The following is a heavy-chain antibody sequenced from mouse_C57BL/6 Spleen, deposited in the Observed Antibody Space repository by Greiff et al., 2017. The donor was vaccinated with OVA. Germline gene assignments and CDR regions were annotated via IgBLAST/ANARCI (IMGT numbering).Heavy chain of an antibody. CDR1: GYTFTSYW. Sequence: QVQLKQPGAELVKPGASVKLSCKASGYTFTSYWMHWVKQRPGRGLEWIGRIDPNSGGTKYNEKFKSKATLTVDKPSSTAYMQLSSLTSEDSAVYYCARYSYLSSLAMDYWGQGTSVTVSS. CDR3: ARYSYLSSLAMDY. V-gene: IGHV1-72*01. D-gene: IGHD5-1*01. CDR2: IDPNSGGT. J-gene: IGHJ4*01.